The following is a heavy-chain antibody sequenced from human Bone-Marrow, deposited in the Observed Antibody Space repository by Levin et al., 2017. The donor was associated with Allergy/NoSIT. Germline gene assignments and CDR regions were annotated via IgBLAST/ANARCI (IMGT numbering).Heavy chain of an antibody. Sequence: SGSGPTLVKPTQTLTLTCSFSGFSLNTRGMCVTWIRQSPGKALEWLALIDWDGDTYYTTSLKTRLTISKDSSKNQVVLTMTNVDPVDTATYYCARLDSAGKDFCHLWDYWGQGTLVTVSS. CDR2: IDWDGDT. D-gene: IGHD3-3*01. CDR3: ARLDSAGKDFCHLWDY. J-gene: IGHJ4*02. CDR1: GFSLNTRGMC. V-gene: IGHV2-70*01.